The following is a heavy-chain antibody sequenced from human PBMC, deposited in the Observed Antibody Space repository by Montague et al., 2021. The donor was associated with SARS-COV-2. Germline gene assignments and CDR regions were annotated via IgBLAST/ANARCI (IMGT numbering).Heavy chain of an antibody. CDR2: IYYSGST. J-gene: IGHJ6*02. CDR1: GGSISNYH. D-gene: IGHD3-10*01. Sequence: ETLSLTCTASGGSISNYHWNWIRQPPGKGLEWIAYIYYSGSTNYNPSLQSRVTISVDTSRNQFSLRLTSVTAADTAVYYCARQLRVRRTWQVGDYNHYGMDVWGQGTTVSVSS. CDR3: ARQLRVRRTWQVGDYNHYGMDV. V-gene: IGHV4-59*08.